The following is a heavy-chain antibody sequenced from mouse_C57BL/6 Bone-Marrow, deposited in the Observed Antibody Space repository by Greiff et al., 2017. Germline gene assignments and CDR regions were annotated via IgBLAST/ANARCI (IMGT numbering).Heavy chain of an antibody. CDR3: AREGGLRREFAY. D-gene: IGHD2-4*01. Sequence: EVHLVESGPGLVKPSQSLSLTCSVTGYSITSGYYWNWIRQFPGNKLEWMGYISYDGSNKYNPSLKNRISITRDTSKNQFFLKLNSVTTEDTATYYCAREGGLRREFAYWGQGTLVTVSA. CDR2: ISYDGSN. CDR1: GYSITSGYY. V-gene: IGHV3-6*01. J-gene: IGHJ3*01.